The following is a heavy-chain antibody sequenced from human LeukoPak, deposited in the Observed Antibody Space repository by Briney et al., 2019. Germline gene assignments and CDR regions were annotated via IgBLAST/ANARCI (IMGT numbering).Heavy chain of an antibody. D-gene: IGHD1-14*01. J-gene: IGHJ3*02. V-gene: IGHV4-39*01. Sequence: SETLSLTCTVSGGSISSSSYYWGWIRQPPGKGLEWIGSIYYSGSTYYNPSLKSRVTISVDTSKNQFSLKLSSVTAADTAVYYCARQTVAPDDAFDIWGPGTMVTVSS. CDR3: ARQTVAPDDAFDI. CDR2: IYYSGST. CDR1: GGSISSSSYY.